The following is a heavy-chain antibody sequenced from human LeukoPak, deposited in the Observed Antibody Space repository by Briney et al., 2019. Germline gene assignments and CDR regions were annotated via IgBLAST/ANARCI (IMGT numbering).Heavy chain of an antibody. V-gene: IGHV1-2*02. D-gene: IGHD3-22*01. Sequence: GASVKVSCKASGYTLTGYYMHWVRQAPGQGLEWMGWINPNSGGTNYPQKFQGRVTMTRDTSISTAYMELSRLRSDDTAVYYCARGLGEGAGKQRITMIVRSGYWYFDYWGQGTLVTVSS. CDR2: INPNSGGT. CDR3: ARGLGEGAGKQRITMIVRSGYWYFDY. J-gene: IGHJ4*02. CDR1: GYTLTGYY.